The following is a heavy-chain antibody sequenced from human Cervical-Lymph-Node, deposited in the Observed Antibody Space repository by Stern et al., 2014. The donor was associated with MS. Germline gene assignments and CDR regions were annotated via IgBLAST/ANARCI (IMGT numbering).Heavy chain of an antibody. D-gene: IGHD1-26*01. J-gene: IGHJ6*02. CDR3: ARAKWELPYYYYSSGMDV. CDR2: ISGSGRSR. Sequence: EVQLVESGGGLVQPGGSLRLSCEASGFTFRTYAMSWVRQAPGKGLEWVSAISGSGRSRYYADSVKGRFTTSRDNSENTHFLQMNSLRADDTAVYYCARAKWELPYYYYSSGMDVWGQGTTVTV. V-gene: IGHV3-23*04. CDR1: GFTFRTYA.